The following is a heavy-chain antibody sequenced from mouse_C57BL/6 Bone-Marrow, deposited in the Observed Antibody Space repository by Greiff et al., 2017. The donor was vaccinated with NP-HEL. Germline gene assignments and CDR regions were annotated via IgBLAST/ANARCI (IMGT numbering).Heavy chain of an antibody. CDR1: GYTFTDYY. V-gene: IGHV1-76*01. D-gene: IGHD2-3*01. J-gene: IGHJ3*01. Sequence: QVHVKQSGAELVRPGASVKLSCKASGYTFTDYYINWVKQRPGQGLEWIARIYPGSGNTYYNEKFKGKATLTAEKSSSTAYMQLSSLTSEDSAVYFCASQSIYDGYYRFAYWGQGTLVTVSA. CDR2: IYPGSGNT. CDR3: ASQSIYDGYYRFAY.